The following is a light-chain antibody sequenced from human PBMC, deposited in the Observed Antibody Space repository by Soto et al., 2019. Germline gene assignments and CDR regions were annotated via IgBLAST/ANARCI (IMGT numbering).Light chain of an antibody. CDR1: QPISSS. J-gene: IGKJ3*01. CDR2: AAS. Sequence: DIQMTQSPSSLSASVGDRVTMTCRASQPISSSLNWYQQKPGKAPKLLLYAASNLQSGVPSRFSGSGSGTDFTLIISSLQPEDFATYYCQQSYSMPFTFGPGTTVDIK. V-gene: IGKV1-39*01. CDR3: QQSYSMPFT.